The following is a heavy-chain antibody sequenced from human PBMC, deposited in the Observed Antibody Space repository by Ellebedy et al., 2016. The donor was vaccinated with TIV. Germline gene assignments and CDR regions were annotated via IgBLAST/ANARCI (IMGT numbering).Heavy chain of an antibody. V-gene: IGHV3-23*01. CDR1: GFTFSSYA. Sequence: GESLKISCAASGFTFSSYAMSWVRQAPGKGLEWVSAISGSGGSTYYADSVKGRFTISRDDSKNTLYLQMNSLRAEDTAVYYCARYPATVTSLGYFDYWGQGTLVTVSS. CDR3: ARYPATVTSLGYFDY. D-gene: IGHD4-17*01. J-gene: IGHJ4*02. CDR2: ISGSGGST.